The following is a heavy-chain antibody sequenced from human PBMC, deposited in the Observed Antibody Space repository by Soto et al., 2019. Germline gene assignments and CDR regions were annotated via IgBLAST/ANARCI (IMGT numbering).Heavy chain of an antibody. D-gene: IGHD6-19*01. CDR3: ARDSGPDLEWLVPPPPFY. V-gene: IGHV3-33*01. Sequence: QVQLVESGGGVVRPGRSLRLSCAASGFTFSSYGMHWVRQAPGKGLEWVAVIWYDGSNKYYADSVKGRFTISRDNSKNTLYLQMNSLRAEDTAVYYCARDSGPDLEWLVPPPPFYWGQGTLVTVSS. CDR1: GFTFSSYG. CDR2: IWYDGSNK. J-gene: IGHJ4*02.